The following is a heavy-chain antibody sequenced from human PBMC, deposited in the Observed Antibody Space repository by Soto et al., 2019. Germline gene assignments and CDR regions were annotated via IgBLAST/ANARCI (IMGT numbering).Heavy chain of an antibody. CDR2: IDPSDSYT. D-gene: IGHD3-10*01. J-gene: IGHJ6*02. Sequence: GESLKISCKGSGYSFTSYWISWVRQMPGKGLEWMGRIDPSDSYTNYSPSFQGHVTISADKSISTAYLQWSSLKASDTAMYYCASPKYGSGSYYSYYYHGMDVWGQGTTVTVSS. CDR3: ASPKYGSGSYYSYYYHGMDV. V-gene: IGHV5-10-1*01. CDR1: GYSFTSYW.